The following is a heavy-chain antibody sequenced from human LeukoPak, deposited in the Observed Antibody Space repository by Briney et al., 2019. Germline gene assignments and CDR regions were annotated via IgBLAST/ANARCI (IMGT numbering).Heavy chain of an antibody. D-gene: IGHD6-19*01. J-gene: IGHJ4*02. Sequence: GRSLRLSCAASGFTFSSYAMHWVRQAPGKGLEWVAVISYDASNKYYADSVKGRFTISRDNSKNTLYLQMNSLRAEDTAVYYCARGGGWYYFDYWGQGTLVTVSS. CDR1: GFTFSSYA. V-gene: IGHV3-30-3*01. CDR2: ISYDASNK. CDR3: ARGGGWYYFDY.